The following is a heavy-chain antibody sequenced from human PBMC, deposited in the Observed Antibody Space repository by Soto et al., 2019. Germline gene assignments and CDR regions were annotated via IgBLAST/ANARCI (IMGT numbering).Heavy chain of an antibody. Sequence: QVQLQESGPGLVKPSQTLSLICTVSGDSISSDNYFWSWIRQPPGQGLEWIGYISNRGTPYYHPSPKSRVTMSLGTSKNRFSLDMYSVAAADTAVYYCAREVNVVALSDAFDIWGQGTMVTVSS. V-gene: IGHV4-30-4*01. J-gene: IGHJ3*02. D-gene: IGHD5-12*01. CDR1: GDSISSDNYF. CDR3: AREVNVVALSDAFDI. CDR2: ISNRGTP.